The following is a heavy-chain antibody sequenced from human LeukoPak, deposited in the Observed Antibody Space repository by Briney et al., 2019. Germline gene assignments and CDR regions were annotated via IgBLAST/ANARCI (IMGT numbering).Heavy chain of an antibody. CDR3: ARGPTYYYGRQRAVFDY. V-gene: IGHV4-34*01. Sequence: SETLSLTCAVYGGSFSGYYWSWIRQSPGKGLEWIGEINHSGSTNYNPSLKSRVTISVDTSKNQFSLKLSSVTAADTAVYYCARGPTYYYGRQRAVFDYWGQGTLVTVSS. CDR1: GGSFSGYY. CDR2: INHSGST. J-gene: IGHJ4*02. D-gene: IGHD3-10*01.